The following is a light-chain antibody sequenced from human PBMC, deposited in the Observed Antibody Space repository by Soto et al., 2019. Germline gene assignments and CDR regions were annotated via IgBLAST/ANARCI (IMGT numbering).Light chain of an antibody. CDR1: QSVSSSY. CDR3: QQYGSSPWT. V-gene: IGKV3-20*01. CDR2: GAS. J-gene: IGKJ1*01. Sequence: EIVLTPSPGTLSLSPGERATLSCRASQSVSSSYLAWYQQKPGQAPRLLIYGASSRATGIPDRFSGSGSGTDFTLTISRLEPEDFAAYYCQQYGSSPWTFGQGAKVDI.